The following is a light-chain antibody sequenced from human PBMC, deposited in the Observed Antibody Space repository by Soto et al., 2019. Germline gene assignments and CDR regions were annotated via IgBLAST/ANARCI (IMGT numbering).Light chain of an antibody. CDR1: SSDVGGYNY. Sequence: QSALTQPPSASGSPGQSVTISCTGTSSDVGGYNYVSWYQQHPDKAPKLMIYEVSKRPSGVPIRFSGSKSGHTASLTISGLQAEDEADYYCCSYTGSSPVFGTGTKVTVL. CDR2: EVS. CDR3: CSYTGSSPV. J-gene: IGLJ1*01. V-gene: IGLV2-8*01.